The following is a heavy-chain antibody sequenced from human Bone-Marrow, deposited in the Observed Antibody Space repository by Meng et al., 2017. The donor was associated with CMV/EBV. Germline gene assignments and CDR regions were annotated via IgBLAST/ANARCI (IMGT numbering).Heavy chain of an antibody. J-gene: IGHJ6*02. D-gene: IGHD2-2*01. Sequence: GGSLRLSCAAYGFTFSSYWMHWVRQAPGKGLVWVSRINSDGSSTSYADSVNGGFTISRDNAKNTLYLQMNSLRAENTAVYYCASEYCSTTSCYPDYYYYYGIDVWGQGTTVTVSS. CDR2: INSDGSST. CDR1: GFTFSSYW. V-gene: IGHV3-74*01. CDR3: ASEYCSTTSCYPDYYYYYGIDV.